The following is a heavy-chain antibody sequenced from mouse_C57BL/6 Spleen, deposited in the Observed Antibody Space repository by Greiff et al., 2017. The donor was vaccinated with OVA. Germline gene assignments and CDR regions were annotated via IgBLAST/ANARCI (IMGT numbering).Heavy chain of an antibody. CDR2: IRNKANNHAT. D-gene: IGHD2-3*01. V-gene: IGHV6-6*01. CDR1: GFTFSDAW. Sequence: EVKLMESGGGLVQPGGSMKLSCAASGFTFSDAWMDWVRQSPEKGLEWVAEIRNKANNHATYYAESVKGRFTISRDDSKSSVYLQMNSLRAEDTGIYYCTRPSTYDGYTYWYFDVWGTGTTVTVSS. CDR3: TRPSTYDGYTYWYFDV. J-gene: IGHJ1*03.